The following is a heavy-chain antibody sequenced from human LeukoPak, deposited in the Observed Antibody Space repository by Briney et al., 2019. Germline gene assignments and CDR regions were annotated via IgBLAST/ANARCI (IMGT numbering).Heavy chain of an antibody. CDR3: ARGSNSGYENNWFDP. CDR1: GYTFTSYA. V-gene: IGHV7-4-1*01. J-gene: IGHJ5*02. Sequence: ASVKVSCKASGYTFTSYAMNWVRQAPGQGLEWMGWINTNTGNPTYAQGFTGRFVFSLDTSVSTACLQICSLKAEDTAVYYCARGSNSGYENNWFDPWGQGTLVTVSS. D-gene: IGHD5-12*01. CDR2: INTNTGNP.